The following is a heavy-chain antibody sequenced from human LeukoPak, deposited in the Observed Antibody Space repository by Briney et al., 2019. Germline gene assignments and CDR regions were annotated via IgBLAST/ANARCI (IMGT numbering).Heavy chain of an antibody. CDR1: GFTFSSYG. Sequence: GGSLRLSCAASGFTFSSYGMHWVRQAPGKGLEWVAFIRYDGSNKYYADSVKGRFTISRDNSKNTLYLQMNSLRAEDTAVYYCARDLYYYDSSGSNSWGQGTLVTVSS. D-gene: IGHD3-22*01. J-gene: IGHJ4*02. CDR2: IRYDGSNK. CDR3: ARDLYYYDSSGSNS. V-gene: IGHV3-30*02.